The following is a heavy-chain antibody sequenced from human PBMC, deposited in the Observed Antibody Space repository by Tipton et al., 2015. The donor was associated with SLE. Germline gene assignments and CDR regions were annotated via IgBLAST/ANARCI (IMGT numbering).Heavy chain of an antibody. CDR3: ASGPMFTVTPGFDY. CDR2: LHHNRFT. J-gene: IGHJ4*02. CDR1: GGSISSGSFS. Sequence: TLSLTCAVSGGSISSGSFSWSWLRQPPGQGLEWTLYLHHNRFTYNTPSLKSRVTISMDKSNTQFSLKLTSVTAAVTAIYFCASGPMFTVTPGFDYWGPGTLVPVSS. D-gene: IGHD2-8*02. V-gene: IGHV4-30-2*01.